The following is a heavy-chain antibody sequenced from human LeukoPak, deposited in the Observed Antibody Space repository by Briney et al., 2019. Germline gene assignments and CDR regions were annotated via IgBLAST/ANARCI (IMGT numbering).Heavy chain of an antibody. CDR1: GFTFSSYS. J-gene: IGHJ5*02. Sequence: GGSLRLSCAASGFTFSSYSMNWVRQAPGKGLEWVAVISYDGSNKYYADSVKGRFTISRDNSKNTLYLQMNSLRAEDTAVYYCAKVSAGDGWFDPWGQGTLVTVSS. CDR3: AKVSAGDGWFDP. D-gene: IGHD3-10*01. CDR2: ISYDGSNK. V-gene: IGHV3-30*18.